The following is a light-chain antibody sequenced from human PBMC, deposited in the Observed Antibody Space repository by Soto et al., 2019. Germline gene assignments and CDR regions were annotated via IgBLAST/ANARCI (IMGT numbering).Light chain of an antibody. J-gene: IGKJ2*01. CDR2: GVS. Sequence: EIVMTQSPATLSVSPGERATLSCRASQSVSSKLAWFQQKPGQAPSLLIYGVSTRATGVPVRFSGSGSGTEYTLTINSLQYEDFAVYYCQQYNNWPHTFGQGTKLEIK. V-gene: IGKV3-15*01. CDR3: QQYNNWPHT. CDR1: QSVSSK.